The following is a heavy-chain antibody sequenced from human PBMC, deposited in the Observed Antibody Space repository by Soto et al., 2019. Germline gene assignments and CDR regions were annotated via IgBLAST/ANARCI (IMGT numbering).Heavy chain of an antibody. CDR2: INPNSGGT. J-gene: IGHJ4*02. V-gene: IGHV1-2*04. D-gene: IGHD2-15*01. CDR3: ARARCSGSYLDY. CDR1: GYTFTGYY. Sequence: ASVKVSCKASGYTFTGYYMHWVRQAPGQGLEWMGWINPNSGGTNYAQKFQGWVTMTRDTSISTAYMELSRLRSDDTAVYYCARARCSGSYLDYWGQGTLVTVSS.